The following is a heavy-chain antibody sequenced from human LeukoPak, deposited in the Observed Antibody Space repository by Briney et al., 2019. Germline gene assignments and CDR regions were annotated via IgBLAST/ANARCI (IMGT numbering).Heavy chain of an antibody. Sequence: SETLSLTCTVSGGSISSYYWSWIRQPPGKGLEWIGYMYDSGRTNYNPSLKSRVTISVDTSKKQFSLKLSSVTAADTAVYYCARVTMVTFGGAYPGTFDIWGQGTMVTVSS. J-gene: IGHJ3*02. D-gene: IGHD3-16*01. CDR2: MYDSGRT. V-gene: IGHV4-59*01. CDR1: GGSISSYY. CDR3: ARVTMVTFGGAYPGTFDI.